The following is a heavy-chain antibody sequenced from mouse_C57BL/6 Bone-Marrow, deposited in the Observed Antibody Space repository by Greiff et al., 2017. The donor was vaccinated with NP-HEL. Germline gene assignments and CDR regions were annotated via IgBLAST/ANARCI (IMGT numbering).Heavy chain of an antibody. CDR3: ARERVCDYY. CDR1: GYTFTDYY. D-gene: IGHD2-4*01. V-gene: IGHV1-19*01. J-gene: IGHJ2*01. CDR2: INPYNGGT. Sequence: EVKLQESGPVLVKPGASVKMSCKASGYTFTDYYMNWVKQSHGKSLEWIGVINPYNGGTSYNQKFKGKATLTVDKSSSTAYMELNSLTSEDSAVYYGARERVCDYYWGQGTTLTVSS.